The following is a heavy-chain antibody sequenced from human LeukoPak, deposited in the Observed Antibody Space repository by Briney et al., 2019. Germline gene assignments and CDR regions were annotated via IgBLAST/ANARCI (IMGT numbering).Heavy chain of an antibody. D-gene: IGHD3-22*01. CDR3: AIMHGYYDGSGYWVQ. J-gene: IGHJ1*01. CDR1: GFTFGSYG. CDR2: ITPNADRA. V-gene: IGHV3-23*01. Sequence: GGSLRLSCAASGFTFGSYGMSWVRQAPGKGLEWVSFITPNADRASYADSVKGRFTISRDNPRNALYMQMNSLRDEDTAVYYCAIMHGYYDGSGYWVQWGQGTLVTVSS.